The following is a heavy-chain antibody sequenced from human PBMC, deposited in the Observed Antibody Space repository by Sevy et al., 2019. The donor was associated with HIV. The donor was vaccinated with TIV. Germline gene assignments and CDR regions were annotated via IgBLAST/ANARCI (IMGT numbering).Heavy chain of an antibody. V-gene: IGHV4-59*01. CDR3: ARGKVWFDY. CDR2: IYYNGST. CDR1: GGSISSFY. Sequence: SETLSLTCSVSGGSISSFYWSWIRQPPGKGLEWIRYIYYNGSTNHNPSLRKQVTTSVDTSKNQFSLKLCSVTAADTAVYFCARGKVWFDYWGQGTLVTVSS. J-gene: IGHJ4*02. D-gene: IGHD2-21*01.